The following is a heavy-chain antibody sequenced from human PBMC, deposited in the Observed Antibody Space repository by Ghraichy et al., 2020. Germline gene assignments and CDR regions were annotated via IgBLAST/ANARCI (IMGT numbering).Heavy chain of an antibody. CDR1: GGSISSSSYY. V-gene: IGHV4-39*07. D-gene: IGHD6-13*01. J-gene: IGHJ6*02. Sequence: ESLNISCTVSGGSISSSSYYWGWIRQPPGKGLEWIGSIYYSGSTYYNPSLKSRVTISVDTSKNQFSLKLSSVTAADTAVYYCARDGSSSWYDYYYYGMDVWGQGTTVTVSS. CDR2: IYYSGST. CDR3: ARDGSSSWYDYYYYGMDV.